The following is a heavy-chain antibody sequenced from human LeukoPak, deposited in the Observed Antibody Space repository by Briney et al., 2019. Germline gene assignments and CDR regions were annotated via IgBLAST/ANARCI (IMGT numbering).Heavy chain of an antibody. Sequence: GASVKVSCKASGYTFTSYGLSWVRQAPGQGLEWMGWITTYSGDTDYAQKLQGRVTMTADTSTSTAYMELRSLRSDDTAVYYCAIIPYSSSWYFVYWGQGTLVTVSS. CDR2: ITTYSGDT. D-gene: IGHD6-13*01. CDR3: AIIPYSSSWYFVY. CDR1: GYTFTSYG. J-gene: IGHJ4*02. V-gene: IGHV1-18*01.